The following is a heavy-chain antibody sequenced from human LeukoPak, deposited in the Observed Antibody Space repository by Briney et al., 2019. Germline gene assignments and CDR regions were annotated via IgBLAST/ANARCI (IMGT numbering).Heavy chain of an antibody. CDR2: IIPIFGTA. D-gene: IGHD3-22*01. Sequence: ASVKVSCKASGGTFSSYAISWVRQAPGQGLEWIGGIIPIFGTANYAQKFQGRVTITADESTSTAYMELSSLRSEDTAVYYCARVGGYYDSSGYSAWGQGTLVTVSS. V-gene: IGHV1-69*13. CDR1: GGTFSSYA. CDR3: ARVGGYYDSSGYSA. J-gene: IGHJ5*02.